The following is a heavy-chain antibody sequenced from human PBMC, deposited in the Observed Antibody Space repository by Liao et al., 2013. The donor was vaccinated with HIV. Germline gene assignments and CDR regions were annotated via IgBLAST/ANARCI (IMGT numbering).Heavy chain of an antibody. Sequence: QVQLQQWGAGLLKPSETLSLTCAVYGGSFSGYYWSWIRQPPGKGLEWIGYIYYSGSTYYNPSLKSRVTISVDTSKNQFSLKLSSVTAADTAVYYCARDELELPNYYYYYYMDVWGKGTTVTVSS. D-gene: IGHD1-7*01. CDR2: IYYSGST. CDR1: GGSFSGYY. CDR3: ARDELELPNYYYYYYMDV. J-gene: IGHJ6*03. V-gene: IGHV4-34*01.